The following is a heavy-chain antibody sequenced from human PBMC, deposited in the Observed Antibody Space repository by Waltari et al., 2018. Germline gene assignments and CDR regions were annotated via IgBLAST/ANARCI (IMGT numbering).Heavy chain of an antibody. Sequence: EVQLVESGGGLVQPGRSLRLSCAVSGFNFDDYAMHWVRQAPGKGVEVVSGISWNSDNIGYADSVKGRFTISRDNAKNSLYLQMNSLRPEDTALYYCAKGHSGSYGLKDWGQGTLVTVSS. J-gene: IGHJ4*02. V-gene: IGHV3-9*01. D-gene: IGHD1-26*01. CDR1: GFNFDDYA. CDR3: AKGHSGSYGLKD. CDR2: ISWNSDNI.